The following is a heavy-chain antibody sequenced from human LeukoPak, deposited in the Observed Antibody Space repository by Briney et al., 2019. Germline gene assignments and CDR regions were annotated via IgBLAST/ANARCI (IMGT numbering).Heavy chain of an antibody. V-gene: IGHV3-7*01. CDR2: INPDGSDQ. CDR3: ARDTSVSGSYRSWGDFDI. Sequence: GGSLRLSCAASGFTFSTYCMTWVRQAPGKGLEWVANINPDGSDQYYVDSMKGRLIISRDNAKSSLYLQMNSLRAEDTAVYYCARDTSVSGSYRSWGDFDIWGQGTMVTVSS. CDR1: GFTFSTYC. J-gene: IGHJ3*02. D-gene: IGHD3-16*02.